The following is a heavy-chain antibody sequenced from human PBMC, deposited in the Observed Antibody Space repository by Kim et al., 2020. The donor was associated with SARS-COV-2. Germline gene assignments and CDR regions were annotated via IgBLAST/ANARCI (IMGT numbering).Heavy chain of an antibody. CDR1: GYTFTSYG. V-gene: IGHV1-18*01. CDR2: ISAYNGNT. J-gene: IGHJ6*02. D-gene: IGHD6-19*01. CDR3: ARLAVYSSGWTRGRSDYGMDV. Sequence: ASVKVSCKASGYTFTSYGISWVRQAPGQGLEWMGWISAYNGNTNYAQKLQGRVTMTTDTSTSTAYMELRSLRSDDTAVYYCARLAVYSSGWTRGRSDYGMDVWGQGTTVTVSS.